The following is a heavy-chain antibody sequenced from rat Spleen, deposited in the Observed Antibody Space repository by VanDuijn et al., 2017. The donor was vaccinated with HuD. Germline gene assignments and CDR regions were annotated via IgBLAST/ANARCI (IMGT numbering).Heavy chain of an antibody. D-gene: IGHD1-7*01. CDR2: ITNTGGST. Sequence: EVQLVESGGGLVQPGRSLKLSCVASGFTFNNYWMTWIRQAPGKGLEWVASITNTGGSTYYRDSVKGRFTVSRENAKSTLYLQMDSLRSEDTATYYCTRHGYYGYGFDYWGQGVMVTVSS. CDR1: GFTFNNYW. J-gene: IGHJ2*01. CDR3: TRHGYYGYGFDY. V-gene: IGHV5-31*01.